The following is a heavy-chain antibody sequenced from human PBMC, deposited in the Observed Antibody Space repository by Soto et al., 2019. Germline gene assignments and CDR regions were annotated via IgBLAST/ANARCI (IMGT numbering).Heavy chain of an antibody. CDR1: GFTFSNYG. CDR2: IWYDGSNK. V-gene: IGHV3-33*01. Sequence: QVQLVESGGGVVQPGMSLRLSCAASGFTFSNYGMHWVRQAPGKGLEWVAVIWYDGSNKYYADSVKGRFTISRDNSNNTLYLQMNTLRAEDTAVYYCARHKGGDPYYFDYWGQGTLVTVSS. D-gene: IGHD4-17*01. CDR3: ARHKGGDPYYFDY. J-gene: IGHJ4*02.